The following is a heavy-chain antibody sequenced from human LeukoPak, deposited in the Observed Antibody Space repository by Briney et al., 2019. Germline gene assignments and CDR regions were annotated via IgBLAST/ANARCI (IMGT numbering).Heavy chain of an antibody. D-gene: IGHD6-6*01. CDR3: ARDRNSGSSLDI. CDR2: IYPYSGDT. Sequence: ASVTVSCKASGDTFTGYYIHWVRQAPGQGLEWMGWIYPYSGDTNYAQNFQGRVTMTRDTSISTAYMELSSLKSDDTAVYYCARDRNSGSSLDIWGQGTMLTVSS. V-gene: IGHV1-2*02. CDR1: GDTFTGYY. J-gene: IGHJ3*02.